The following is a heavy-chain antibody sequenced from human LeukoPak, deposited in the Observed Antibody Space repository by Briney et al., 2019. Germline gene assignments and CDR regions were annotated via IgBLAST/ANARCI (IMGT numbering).Heavy chain of an antibody. V-gene: IGHV3-7*01. CDR1: GFTFSSYW. J-gene: IGHJ6*03. CDR3: ARDKYYDFWSGYSPNYYYYYMDV. Sequence: GGSLRLSCAASGFTFSSYWMSWVRQAPGKGLEWVANIKQDGSEKYYVDSVKGRFTISRDNAKNSLYLQMNSLRAEDTAVYYCARDKYYDFWSGYSPNYYYYYMDVWGKGTTVTVSS. CDR2: IKQDGSEK. D-gene: IGHD3-3*01.